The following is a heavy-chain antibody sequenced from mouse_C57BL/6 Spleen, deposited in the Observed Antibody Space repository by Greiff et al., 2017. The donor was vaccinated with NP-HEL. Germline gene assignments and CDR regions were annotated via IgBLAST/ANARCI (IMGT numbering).Heavy chain of an antibody. J-gene: IGHJ4*01. Sequence: VKLQESGAELARPGASVKLSCKASGYTFTSYGISWVKQRTGQGLEWIGEIYPRSGNTYYNEKFKGKATLTADKSSSTAYMELRSLTSEDSAVYFCARGEYDYDKNYAMDYWGQGTSVTVSS. CDR2: IYPRSGNT. D-gene: IGHD2-4*01. CDR3: ARGEYDYDKNYAMDY. CDR1: GYTFTSYG. V-gene: IGHV1-81*01.